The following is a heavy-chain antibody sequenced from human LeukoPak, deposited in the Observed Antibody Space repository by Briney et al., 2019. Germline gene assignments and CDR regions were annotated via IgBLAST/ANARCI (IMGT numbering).Heavy chain of an antibody. Sequence: ASVKVSCKASGYTFTGYYMHWVRQAPGQGLEWMGWINPNSGGTNYAQKFQGGVTMTRDASISTAYMELSRLRSDDTAVYYCARDPLVGATTKGYYYYMDVWGKGTTVTVSS. CDR1: GYTFTGYY. V-gene: IGHV1-2*02. CDR3: ARDPLVGATTKGYYYYMDV. CDR2: INPNSGGT. D-gene: IGHD1-26*01. J-gene: IGHJ6*03.